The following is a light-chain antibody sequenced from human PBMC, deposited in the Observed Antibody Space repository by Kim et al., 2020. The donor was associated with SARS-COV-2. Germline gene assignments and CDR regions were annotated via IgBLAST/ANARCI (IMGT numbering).Light chain of an antibody. Sequence: QRVTISCTGGSSNIGAGSDVHWYQQLPGTAPKLLISTTTNRPSGVPDRFSGSKSGTSASLAITGLQAEDEADYYCQSYDNSLNIKVFGGGTQLTVL. CDR1: SSNIGAGSD. V-gene: IGLV1-40*01. J-gene: IGLJ2*01. CDR2: TTT. CDR3: QSYDNSLNIKV.